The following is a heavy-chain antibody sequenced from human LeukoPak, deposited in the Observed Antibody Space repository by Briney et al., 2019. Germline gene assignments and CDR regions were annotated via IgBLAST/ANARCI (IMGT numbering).Heavy chain of an antibody. Sequence: SETLSLTCTVSGDSISTSNSYWSWIRQPPGKGLEWIGEINHSGSTNYNPSLKSRVTISVDTSKNQFSLKLSSVTAADTAVYYCARDPYYYDSSGYYYPYFDYWGQGTLVTVSS. J-gene: IGHJ4*02. V-gene: IGHV4-39*07. CDR3: ARDPYYYDSSGYYYPYFDY. CDR1: GDSISTSNSY. D-gene: IGHD3-22*01. CDR2: INHSGST.